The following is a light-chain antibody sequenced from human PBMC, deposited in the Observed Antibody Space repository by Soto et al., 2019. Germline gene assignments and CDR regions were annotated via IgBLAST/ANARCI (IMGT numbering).Light chain of an antibody. CDR1: QSVSSSY. J-gene: IGKJ2*01. CDR2: GAS. V-gene: IGKV3-20*01. Sequence: EIVSTQSPGTQSLSPGERATLSCRASQSVSSSYLAWYQQKPGQAPRLLIYGASSRATGIPDRFSGSGSGTDFTLAISRLEPEDFAVYYCQQYGGSPYTFGQGTKLEIK. CDR3: QQYGGSPYT.